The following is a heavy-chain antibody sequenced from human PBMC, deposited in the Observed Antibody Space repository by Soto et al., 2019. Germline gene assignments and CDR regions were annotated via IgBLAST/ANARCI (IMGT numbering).Heavy chain of an antibody. V-gene: IGHV3-74*01. CDR1: GLSFSSYW. D-gene: IGHD1-7*01. CDR2: IKSDGSST. Sequence: GGSLRLSCASSGLSFSSYWIHWVRQTPGKGLVWLSRIKSDGSSTNYADSVKGRFTISSDNAKNTLYLQVNSLRAEDTAVYYCARGAQNYYSFDYWGQGTLVTVSS. CDR3: ARGAQNYYSFDY. J-gene: IGHJ4*02.